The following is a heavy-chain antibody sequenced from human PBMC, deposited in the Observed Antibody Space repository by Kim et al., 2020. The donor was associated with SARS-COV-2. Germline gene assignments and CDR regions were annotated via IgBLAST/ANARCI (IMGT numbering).Heavy chain of an antibody. CDR3: ARYYYGMDV. CDR2: GST. V-gene: IGHV3-66*01. Sequence: GSTYSADSVKGRFPISRDNSKNTLYLQMNSLRAEETAVYYCARYYYGMDVWGQGTTVTVSS. J-gene: IGHJ6*02.